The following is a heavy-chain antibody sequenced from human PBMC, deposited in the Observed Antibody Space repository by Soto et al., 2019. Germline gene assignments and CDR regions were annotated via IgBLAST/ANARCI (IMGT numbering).Heavy chain of an antibody. CDR3: VRGGGNDPFEY. CDR2: INHLENT. V-gene: IGHV4-30-2*06. Sequence: QLRLQESGSGVVETSESLSLTCTVFGASITYGGYSWSWIRQSPGRGLEWIGHINHLENTYFNPSFKSRLSMSIDRAKNQFSLKLTSMTAADKGRYFCVRGGGNDPFEYWGQGILVTVSS. J-gene: IGHJ4*02. D-gene: IGHD5-12*01. CDR1: GASITYGGYS.